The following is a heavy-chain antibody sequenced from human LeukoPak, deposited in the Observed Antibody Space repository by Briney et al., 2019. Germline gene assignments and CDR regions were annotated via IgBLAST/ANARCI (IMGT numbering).Heavy chain of an antibody. CDR3: ARGLATGTTGFGY. CDR2: INHSGST. D-gene: IGHD1-1*01. J-gene: IGHJ4*02. Sequence: PGRSLRLSCAASGFTFRNFGMHWVRQAPGKGLEWIGEINHSGSTNYNPSLKSRVTISVDTSKNQFSLKLSSVTAADTAVYYCARGLATGTTGFGYWGQGTLVTVSS. CDR1: GFTFRNFG. V-gene: IGHV4-34*01.